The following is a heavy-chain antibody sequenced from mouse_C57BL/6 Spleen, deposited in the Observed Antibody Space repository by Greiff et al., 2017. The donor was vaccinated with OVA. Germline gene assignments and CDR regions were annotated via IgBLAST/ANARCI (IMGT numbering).Heavy chain of an antibody. Sequence: QVQLQQPGAELVKPGASVKLSCKASGYTFTSYWMHWVQQSPGQGLEWIGMIHPNSGSTNYNEKFKSKATLTVDKSSSKAYMQLSSLTSEDSAVYYCARSESYGNYEEGYYAMDYWGQGTSVTVSS. CDR1: GYTFTSYW. CDR3: ARSESYGNYEEGYYAMDY. J-gene: IGHJ4*01. CDR2: IHPNSGST. D-gene: IGHD2-1*01. V-gene: IGHV1-64*01.